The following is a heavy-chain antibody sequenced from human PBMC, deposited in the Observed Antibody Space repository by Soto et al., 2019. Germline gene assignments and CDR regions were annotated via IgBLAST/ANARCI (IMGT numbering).Heavy chain of an antibody. CDR1: GYTFTGYY. J-gene: IGHJ3*02. D-gene: IGHD1-26*01. CDR2: INPNSGGT. CDR3: ARNIGGPTIDAFDI. Sequence: ASVKVSCKASGYTFTGYYMHWVRQAPGQGLEWMGWINPNSGGTNYAQKFQGWVTMTRDTSISTAYMELSRLRSDDTAVYYCARNIGGPTIDAFDIWGKGTIATVS. V-gene: IGHV1-2*04.